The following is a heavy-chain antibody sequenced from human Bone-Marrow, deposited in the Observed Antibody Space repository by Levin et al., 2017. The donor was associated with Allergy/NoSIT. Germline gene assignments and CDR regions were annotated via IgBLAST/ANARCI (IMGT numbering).Heavy chain of an antibody. CDR2: IKSKTDGGTT. D-gene: IGHD3-3*01. CDR1: GFTFRNAW. Sequence: PSQTLSLPCAASGFTFRNAWMNWVRQAPGKGLEWVGRIKSKTDGGTTDYAAPVKGRFTISRDDSKNTLYLQMNSLKTEDTAVYYCTTDGGVITRTSSYYWGQGTLVTVSS. V-gene: IGHV3-15*07. J-gene: IGHJ4*02. CDR3: TTDGGVITRTSSYY.